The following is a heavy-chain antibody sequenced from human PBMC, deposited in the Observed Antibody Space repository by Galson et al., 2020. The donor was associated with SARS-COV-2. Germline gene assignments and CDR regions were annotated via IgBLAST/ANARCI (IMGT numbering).Heavy chain of an antibody. CDR3: AREDRYYYGSGTFYSFFDF. CDR1: GDSITSDHYC. Sequence: SQTLSLTCTVSGDSITSDHYCWGWVRQPAGKGLEWIGRIYTGGSTNYSPSLQNRVTISVDTSKNQFYLKLSSVTAADTAVYYCAREDRYYYGSGTFYSFFDFWGQGTLVTVSS. D-gene: IGHD3-10*01. J-gene: IGHJ4*02. CDR2: IYTGGST. V-gene: IGHV4-61*02.